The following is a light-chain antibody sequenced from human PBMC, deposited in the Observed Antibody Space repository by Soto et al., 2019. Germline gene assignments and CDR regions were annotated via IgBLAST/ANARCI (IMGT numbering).Light chain of an antibody. V-gene: IGLV7-43*01. CDR2: STT. Sequence: QAVVTQEPSLTVSPGGTVTLTFASSTGAVTSGYYPNWFQQKPGQPPRALIYSTTYKHSWTPARFSGSLLGGKAALTLSGVQPEDEADYYCLLFYGDGVVFGGVTQLTVL. CDR3: LLFYGDGVV. CDR1: TGAVTSGYY. J-gene: IGLJ2*01.